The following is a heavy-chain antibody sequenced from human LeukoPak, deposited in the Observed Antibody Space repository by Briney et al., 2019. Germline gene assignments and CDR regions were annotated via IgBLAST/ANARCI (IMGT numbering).Heavy chain of an antibody. V-gene: IGHV3-23*01. J-gene: IGHJ4*02. CDR1: GFTFSSYG. Sequence: PGVSLRLLCAASGFTFSSYGMSWVRQAPGKGLEWVSGISGSGGSTYYADSVTGRFTIPRDNSKNTLYLQMNSLRAGDTAVYYCTRLHGAYPIDFWGQGTLVTVSS. D-gene: IGHD4/OR15-4a*01. CDR2: ISGSGGST. CDR3: TRLHGAYPIDF.